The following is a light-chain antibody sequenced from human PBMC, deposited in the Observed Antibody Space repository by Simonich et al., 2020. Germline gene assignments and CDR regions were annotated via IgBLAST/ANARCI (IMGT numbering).Light chain of an antibody. V-gene: IGLV4-69*01. J-gene: IGLJ3*02. Sequence: QLVLTQSPSASASLGASVKLTCTLSSGHSSYAIAWHQQQPEKGPRYLMKLNSDGSHSKGDGIPDRFSGYSSGAERYLTISSHQSEDEADYYCQTWGTGINWVFGGGTKLTVL. CDR3: QTWGTGINWV. CDR1: SGHSSYA. CDR2: LNSDGSH.